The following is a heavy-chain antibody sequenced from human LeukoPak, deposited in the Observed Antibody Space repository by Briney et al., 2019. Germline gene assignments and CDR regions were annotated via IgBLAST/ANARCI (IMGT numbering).Heavy chain of an antibody. Sequence: GALRLSSAASVFTFSSNWMSWVRQAPGKGLEWVANIKQDGSEKYYVDSVKGRFTISRDNAKNSLYLQMNIVRAEDTAVYYCARSRGVSSGYDYYYYGMDVWGQGTTVTVSS. CDR3: ARSRGVSSGYDYYYYGMDV. J-gene: IGHJ6*02. CDR2: IKQDGSEK. D-gene: IGHD3-22*01. V-gene: IGHV3-7*01. CDR1: VFTFSSNW.